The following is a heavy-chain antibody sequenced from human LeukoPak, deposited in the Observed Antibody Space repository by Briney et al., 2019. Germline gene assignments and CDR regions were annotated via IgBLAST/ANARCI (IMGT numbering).Heavy chain of an antibody. CDR3: ATVVLYSGYYFDY. Sequence: ASVKVSCKVSGYTLTELSMHWVRQAPGIGLEWMGGFDPEDGATIYAQKFQGRVTMTEDTSTDTAYMELSSLRSEDTAVYYCATVVLYSGYYFDYWGQGTLVTVSS. V-gene: IGHV1-24*01. CDR1: GYTLTELS. D-gene: IGHD5-12*01. CDR2: FDPEDGAT. J-gene: IGHJ4*02.